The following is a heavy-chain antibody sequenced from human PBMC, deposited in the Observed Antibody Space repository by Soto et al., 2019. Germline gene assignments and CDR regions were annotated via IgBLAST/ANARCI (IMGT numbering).Heavy chain of an antibody. V-gene: IGHV3-21*01. CDR2: ISKSDYT. Sequence: GGSLRLSCTVSGSAFNNYGINWVRQAPGKGLEWVSSISKSDYTYYSDSVKGRFTISRDNAKNSVSLQMNTLRVEDTAVYYCAREDSIIIPAVSDFWGQGTLVTVSS. D-gene: IGHD2-2*01. J-gene: IGHJ4*02. CDR1: GSAFNNYG. CDR3: AREDSIIIPAVSDF.